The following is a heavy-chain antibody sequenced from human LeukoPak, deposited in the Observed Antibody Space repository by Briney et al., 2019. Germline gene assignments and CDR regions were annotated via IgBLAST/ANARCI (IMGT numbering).Heavy chain of an antibody. Sequence: GESLKISCKGSGYSFTSDWIGWVRQMPGKGLEWMGVIYPGDSDTRYSPSFQGQVTISADKSISTAYLQWSSLKASDTAMYYCARLPYCGGDCYSNWFDPWGQGTLVTVSS. CDR1: GYSFTSDW. CDR3: ARLPYCGGDCYSNWFDP. V-gene: IGHV5-51*01. J-gene: IGHJ5*02. D-gene: IGHD2-21*02. CDR2: IYPGDSDT.